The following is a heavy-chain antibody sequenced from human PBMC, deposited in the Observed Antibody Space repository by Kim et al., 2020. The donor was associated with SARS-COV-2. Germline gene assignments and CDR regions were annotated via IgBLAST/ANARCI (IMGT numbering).Heavy chain of an antibody. CDR2: MYYDGRT. Sequence: SETLSRTCTISGDSVSGSSYYWGWIRQPPGKGLEWIGSMYYDGRTSYNPSLKTRLTISVDTSKTQFSLKLTSLTAADTAVYYCARSGWFRFYFDHWGQGTLVTVSS. V-gene: IGHV4-39*01. CDR1: GDSVSGSSYY. J-gene: IGHJ4*02. D-gene: IGHD6-19*01. CDR3: ARSGWFRFYFDH.